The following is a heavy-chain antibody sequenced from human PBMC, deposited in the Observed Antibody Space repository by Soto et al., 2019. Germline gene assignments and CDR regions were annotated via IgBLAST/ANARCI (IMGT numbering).Heavy chain of an antibody. CDR3: ARHVRSGGSRAGWFDP. CDR2: IYYSGST. CDR1: GGSISSSSYY. Sequence: SETLSLTCTVSGGSISSSSYYWGWIRQPPGKGLEWIGSIYYSGSTYYNPSLKSRVTISVDTSKNQFSLKLSSVTAADTAVYYCARHVRSGGSRAGWFDPWGQGTLVTVSS. J-gene: IGHJ5*02. V-gene: IGHV4-39*01. D-gene: IGHD2-15*01.